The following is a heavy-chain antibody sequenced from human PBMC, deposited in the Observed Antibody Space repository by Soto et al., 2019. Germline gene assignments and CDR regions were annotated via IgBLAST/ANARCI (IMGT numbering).Heavy chain of an antibody. CDR1: GFTFSNYA. CDR3: ARAGCDGGTCYTLVGLRYGMDV. J-gene: IGHJ6*02. D-gene: IGHD2-15*01. Sequence: QVQMVESGGGVVQPGRSLRLSCAASGFTFSNYAMYWVRQAPGKGLEWVAVISYDGNNKYYADSVKGRFTISRDNSKNTLYLQMNSLRAEDTAVYDCARAGCDGGTCYTLVGLRYGMDVWGQGTTVTVSS. CDR2: ISYDGNNK. V-gene: IGHV3-30-3*01.